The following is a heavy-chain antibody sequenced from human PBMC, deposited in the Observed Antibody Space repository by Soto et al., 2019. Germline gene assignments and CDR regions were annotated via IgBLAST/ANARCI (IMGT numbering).Heavy chain of an antibody. CDR2: IYYSGST. J-gene: IGHJ4*02. CDR3: ARAPLWYYYGSGRPRQFDY. CDR1: GGSVSSGSYY. Sequence: PSETLSLTCTVSGGSVSSGSYYWSWIRQPPGRGLEWIGYIYYSGSTNYNPSLKSRVTISVDTSKNQFSLKLSSVTAADTAVYYCARAPLWYYYGSGRPRQFDYWGQGTLVT. V-gene: IGHV4-61*01. D-gene: IGHD3-10*01.